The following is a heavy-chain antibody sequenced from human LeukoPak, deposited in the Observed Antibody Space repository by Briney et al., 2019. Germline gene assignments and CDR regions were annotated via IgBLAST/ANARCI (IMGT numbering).Heavy chain of an antibody. CDR1: GGSITSYY. J-gene: IGHJ4*02. CDR2: LFHSGTR. CDR3: ARRRGWKQQLVYFDY. Sequence: SETLSLTCTVSGGSITSYYWSWIRQPPGKGLEWIGYLFHSGTRRFNPSLKSRVTISADTTKNQIFLTLNSTTAADTAVYYCARRRGWKQQLVYFDYWGQGTLATVSS. V-gene: IGHV4-59*08. D-gene: IGHD6-13*01.